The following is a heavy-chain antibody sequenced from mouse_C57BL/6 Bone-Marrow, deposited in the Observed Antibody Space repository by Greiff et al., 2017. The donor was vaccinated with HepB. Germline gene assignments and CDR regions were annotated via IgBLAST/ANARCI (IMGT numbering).Heavy chain of an antibody. D-gene: IGHD1-1*01. CDR1: GYTFTGYW. Sequence: QVQLQQSGAELMKPGASVKLSCKATGYTFTGYWIEWVKQRPGHGLEWIGEILPGSGSTNYNEKFKGKATFTADTSSNTAYMQLSSLTTEDSAIYYCARGPRFPISTVVATDYWGQGTTLTVSS. V-gene: IGHV1-9*01. J-gene: IGHJ2*01. CDR2: ILPGSGST. CDR3: ARGPRFPISTVVATDY.